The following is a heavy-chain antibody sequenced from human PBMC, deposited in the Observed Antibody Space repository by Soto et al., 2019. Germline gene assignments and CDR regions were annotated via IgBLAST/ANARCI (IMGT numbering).Heavy chain of an antibody. V-gene: IGHV4-59*08. J-gene: IGHJ4*02. CDR3: ARCDGNYLGHVFDF. Sequence: WTWIRQPPGKRLEWIGEIYYSGSADVNPSLKSRVTISVDTSKNQFSLKLSSVTAADTAVYYCARCDGNYLGHVFDFWGQGTLVTVSS. CDR2: IYYSGSA. D-gene: IGHD1-1*01.